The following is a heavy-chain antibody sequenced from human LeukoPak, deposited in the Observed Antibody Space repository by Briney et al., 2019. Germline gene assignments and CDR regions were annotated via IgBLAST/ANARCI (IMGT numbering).Heavy chain of an antibody. CDR1: GFTFSNYW. V-gene: IGHV3-74*01. Sequence: PGGSLRLSCEASGFTFSNYWMHWVRQAPGKGLVWVSRINMDGMTTNYADPVKGRFTISRDNAKNTLYLQMNSLRAEDTAVYYCSSGWYLHKVYFDHWGQGTLVTVSS. CDR2: INMDGMTT. CDR3: SSGWYLHKVYFDH. D-gene: IGHD6-19*01. J-gene: IGHJ4*02.